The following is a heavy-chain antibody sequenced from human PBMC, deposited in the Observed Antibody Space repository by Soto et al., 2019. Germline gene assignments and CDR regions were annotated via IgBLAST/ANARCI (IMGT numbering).Heavy chain of an antibody. J-gene: IGHJ3*02. V-gene: IGHV3-33*01. D-gene: IGHD5-18*01. CDR2: IWYDGSNK. CDR3: ARGGYSYDNDAFDI. Sequence: QVQLVESGGGVVQPGRSLRLSCAASGFTFSSYGMHWVRQAPGKGLEWVAVIWYDGSNKYYADSVKGRFTISRDNSKKTLYLQMNSLRAEDTAVYYCARGGYSYDNDAFDIWGQGTMVTVSS. CDR1: GFTFSSYG.